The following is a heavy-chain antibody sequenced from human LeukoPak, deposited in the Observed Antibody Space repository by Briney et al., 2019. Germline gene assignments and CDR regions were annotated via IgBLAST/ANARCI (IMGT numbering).Heavy chain of an antibody. CDR2: INTDGRST. CDR1: GFTFSSYW. Sequence: GGCLRLSCAASGFTFSSYWMHWVRQAPGRGLEWVSRINTDGRSTSYGVSVMGRFTVSRDNAKNTMELHMDSLRAEDTAVYFCVRDVWGDRDGYSDFWGQGTLVTVSS. J-gene: IGHJ4*02. V-gene: IGHV3-74*01. CDR3: VRDVWGDRDGYSDF. D-gene: IGHD3-16*01.